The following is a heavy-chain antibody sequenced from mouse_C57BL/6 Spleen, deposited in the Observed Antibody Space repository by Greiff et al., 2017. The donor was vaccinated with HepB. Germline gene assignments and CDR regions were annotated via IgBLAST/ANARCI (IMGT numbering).Heavy chain of an antibody. D-gene: IGHD1-1*01. J-gene: IGHJ2*01. CDR2: IYPSDSET. Sequence: VKLQQPGAELVRPGSSVKLSCKASGYTFTSYWMDWVKQRPGQGLEWIGNIYPSDSETHYNQKFKDKATLTVDKSSSTAYMQLSSLTSEDSAVYYCARCPYYYGSRDYWGQGTTLTVSS. V-gene: IGHV1-61*01. CDR1: GYTFTSYW. CDR3: ARCPYYYGSRDY.